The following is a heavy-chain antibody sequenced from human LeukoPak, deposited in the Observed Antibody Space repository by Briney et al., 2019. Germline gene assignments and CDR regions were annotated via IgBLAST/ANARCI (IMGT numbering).Heavy chain of an antibody. D-gene: IGHD3-10*01. CDR2: ISAYNGNT. CDR3: ARDYYYGSGSYYNDLYYYYHYGMDV. V-gene: IGHV1-18*01. CDR1: GYTFTSYG. Sequence: ASVKVSCKASGYTFTSYGISWVRQAPGQGLEWMGWISAYNGNTNYAQKLQGRVTMTTDTSTSTAYMELRSLRSDDTAVYYCARDYYYGSGSYYNDLYYYYHYGMDVWGQGTTVTVSS. J-gene: IGHJ6*02.